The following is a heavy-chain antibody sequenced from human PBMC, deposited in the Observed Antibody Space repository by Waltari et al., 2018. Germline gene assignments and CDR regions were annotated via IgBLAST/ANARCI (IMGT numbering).Heavy chain of an antibody. CDR2: IYTSGST. J-gene: IGHJ5*02. Sequence: QVQLQESGPGLVKPSQTLSLTCTVSGCSIRSGSSYWGWIRPPAGKGLEWIGRIYTSGSTNYNPSLKSRVTISVDTSKNQFSLKLSSVTAADTAVYYCARDGYYYDSSTNWFDPWGQGTLVTVSS. V-gene: IGHV4-61*02. CDR3: ARDGYYYDSSTNWFDP. D-gene: IGHD3-22*01. CDR1: GCSIRSGSSY.